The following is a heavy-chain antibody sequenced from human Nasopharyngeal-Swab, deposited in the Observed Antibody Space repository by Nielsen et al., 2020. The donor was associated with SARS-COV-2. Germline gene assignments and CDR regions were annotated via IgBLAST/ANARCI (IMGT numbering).Heavy chain of an antibody. CDR1: GFTFNKYN. V-gene: IGHV3-21*01. Sequence: GGSLRLSCAASGFTFNKYNFNWVRQAPGKGLEWVSSISSSSSYIYYADSVKGRFTIPRDNAKNSFSLQMNSLRAEDTAVYYCARDGLDYDFWSAYFMDVWGQGTTVTVSS. D-gene: IGHD3-3*01. CDR3: ARDGLDYDFWSAYFMDV. CDR2: ISSSSSYI. J-gene: IGHJ6*02.